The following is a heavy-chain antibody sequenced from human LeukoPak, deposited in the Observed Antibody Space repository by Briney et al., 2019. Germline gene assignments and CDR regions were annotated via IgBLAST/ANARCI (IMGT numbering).Heavy chain of an antibody. CDR2: IYYSGST. V-gene: IGHV4-39*01. D-gene: IGHD3-9*01. CDR3: ARQYYDILTGYSRGAFDI. J-gene: IGHJ3*02. Sequence: SETLSLTCTVSGGSISSSSYYWGWIRPPPGKGLEWIGSIYYSGSTYYNPSLKSQVTISVDTSKNQFSLKLSSVTAADTAVYYCARQYYDILTGYSRGAFDIWGQGTMVTVSS. CDR1: GGSISSSSYY.